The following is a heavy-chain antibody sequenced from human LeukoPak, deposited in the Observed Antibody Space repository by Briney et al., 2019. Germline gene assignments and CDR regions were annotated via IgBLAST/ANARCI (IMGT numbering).Heavy chain of an antibody. V-gene: IGHV1-18*01. J-gene: IGHJ4*02. CDR2: ISAYNGNT. CDR3: ARVSSLNTNGVWSPFDY. Sequence: ASVKVSCKASGYTFTSYGISWVRQAPGQGLEWMGWISAYNGNTNYAQKLQGRVTMTTDTSTSTAYMELRSLRSDDTAVYYCARVSSLNTNGVWSPFDYWGQGTLVTVSS. CDR1: GYTFTSYG. D-gene: IGHD2-8*01.